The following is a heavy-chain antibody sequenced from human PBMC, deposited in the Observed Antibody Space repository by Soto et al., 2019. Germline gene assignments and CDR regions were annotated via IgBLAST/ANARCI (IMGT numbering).Heavy chain of an antibody. CDR3: ARGLSSSWYDDWFDP. J-gene: IGHJ5*02. CDR2: INSDGSST. D-gene: IGHD6-13*01. V-gene: IGHV3-74*01. Sequence: PGGSLRLSCAASGFTFSSYWMHWVRQAPGKGLVWVSRINSDGSSTSYADSVKGRFTISRDNAKNTLYLQMNSLRAEDTTVYYCARGLSSSWYDDWFDPWGQGTLVTVSS. CDR1: GFTFSSYW.